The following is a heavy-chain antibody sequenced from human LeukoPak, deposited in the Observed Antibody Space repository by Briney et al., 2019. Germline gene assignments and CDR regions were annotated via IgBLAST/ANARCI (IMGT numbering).Heavy chain of an antibody. CDR3: AKDGAVGSYFDY. V-gene: IGHV3-30*18. CDR1: GFTFSSYD. CDR2: ISYDGSNR. D-gene: IGHD6-19*01. J-gene: IGHJ4*02. Sequence: GRSLRLSCAASGFTFSSYDMHWVRQAPGKGLQWVAVISYDGSNRYYADSVKGRFTISRDNSKNTLYLQMNSLRAEDTAVYYCAKDGAVGSYFDYWGQGTLVTVSS.